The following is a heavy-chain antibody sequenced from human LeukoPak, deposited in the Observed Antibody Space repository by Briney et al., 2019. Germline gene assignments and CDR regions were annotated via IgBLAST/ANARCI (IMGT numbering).Heavy chain of an antibody. J-gene: IGHJ4*02. CDR1: GFTLSSYS. D-gene: IGHD1-1*01. CDR2: ISSSSSYI. V-gene: IGHV3-21*01. Sequence: PGGSLRLSCAASGFTLSSYSMNWVRQAPGKGLEWVSSISSSSSYIYYADSVKGRFTISRDNSKNTLYLQMNSLRAEDTAVYYCAKLERDGIDYWGQGTLVTVSS. CDR3: AKLERDGIDY.